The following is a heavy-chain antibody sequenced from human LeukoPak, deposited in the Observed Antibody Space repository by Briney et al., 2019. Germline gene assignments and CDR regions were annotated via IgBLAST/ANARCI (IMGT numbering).Heavy chain of an antibody. V-gene: IGHV4-39*07. J-gene: IGHJ4*02. Sequence: SETLSLTCTVSGGSIRSSTDYWGWIRQPPGKELEWVGSIYYSGSTYYNPSLKSRVTISVDTSKNQFSVKLSSVTAADTAVYYCARSIRGYSSGWYYFDYWGQGTLITVSS. CDR2: IYYSGST. CDR1: GGSIRSSTDY. D-gene: IGHD6-19*01. CDR3: ARSIRGYSSGWYYFDY.